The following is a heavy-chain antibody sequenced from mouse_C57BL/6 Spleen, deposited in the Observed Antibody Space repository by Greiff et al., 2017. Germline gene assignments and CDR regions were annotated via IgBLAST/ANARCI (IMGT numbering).Heavy chain of an antibody. D-gene: IGHD6-1*01. Sequence: VQLQQPGAELVKPGASVKLSCKASGYTFTGYWMPWVKQRPGQGLEWIGDIDPGSGSTNYNEKFKSKATLTVDTSSSTAYMQLSSLTSEDSAVYYCASSSPFAYWGQGTLVTVSA. V-gene: IGHV1-55*01. CDR1: GYTFTGYW. CDR2: IDPGSGST. J-gene: IGHJ3*01. CDR3: ASSSPFAY.